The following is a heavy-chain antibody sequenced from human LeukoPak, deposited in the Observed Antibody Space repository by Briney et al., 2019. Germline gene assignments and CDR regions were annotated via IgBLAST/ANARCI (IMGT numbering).Heavy chain of an antibody. D-gene: IGHD2-15*01. CDR3: ARVGLGGYCSGGSCYSPGGGMDV. J-gene: IGHJ6*02. Sequence: SETLSLTCTVSGGSISSSYWTWIRQPPGKGLEWIGYVHYSGSTNYNPSLKSRVTISLDTSKNQFSLKLSSVTAADTAVYYCARVGLGGYCSGGSCYSPGGGMDVWGQGTTVTVSS. CDR1: GGSISSSY. CDR2: VHYSGST. V-gene: IGHV4-59*01.